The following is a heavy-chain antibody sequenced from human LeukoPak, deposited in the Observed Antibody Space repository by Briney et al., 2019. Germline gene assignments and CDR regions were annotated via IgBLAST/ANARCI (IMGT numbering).Heavy chain of an antibody. D-gene: IGHD1-7*01. V-gene: IGHV3-48*03. CDR3: ARDRLFGNLPDY. J-gene: IGHJ4*02. CDR2: ISSSGSTI. CDR1: GFTFSSYE. Sequence: GGSLRLSCAASGFTFSSYEMNWVRQAPGKGLEWVSYISSSGSTIYYADSVKGRFTISRDNAKNPLNLQMNSLRAEDTAVYYCARDRLFGNLPDYWGQGTLVTVSS.